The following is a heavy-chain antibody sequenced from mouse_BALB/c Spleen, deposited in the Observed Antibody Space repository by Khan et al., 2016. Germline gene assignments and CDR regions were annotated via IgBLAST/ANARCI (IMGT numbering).Heavy chain of an antibody. CDR2: INTYTGEP. Sequence: QIQLVQSGPELKKPGETVRISCKASGYTFTNYGMNWVKQASGKGLKWMGWINTYTGEPTYADDFKGRFAFSLETSASTAYLQINNLKNEDTATDFCARPDYGSSRGFAYWGQGTLVTVSA. CDR3: ARPDYGSSRGFAY. CDR1: GYTFTNYG. J-gene: IGHJ3*01. V-gene: IGHV9-3-1*01. D-gene: IGHD1-1*01.